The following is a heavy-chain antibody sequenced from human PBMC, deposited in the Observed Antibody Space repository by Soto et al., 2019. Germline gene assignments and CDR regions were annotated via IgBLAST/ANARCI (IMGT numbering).Heavy chain of an antibody. CDR1: GGSISSGGYD. D-gene: IGHD4-17*01. Sequence: QVQLQESGPGLVKPSQTLSLTCTVSGGSISSGGYDWSWIRQHPGKGLEWIGYIYYSGSTYYNPSRKSRCTMSVDTSKNQFSLKLSSVTAADTAVYYCARSSQSTLTTVDYWGQGTLVTVSS. CDR2: IYYSGST. CDR3: ARSSQSTLTTVDY. J-gene: IGHJ4*02. V-gene: IGHV4-31*03.